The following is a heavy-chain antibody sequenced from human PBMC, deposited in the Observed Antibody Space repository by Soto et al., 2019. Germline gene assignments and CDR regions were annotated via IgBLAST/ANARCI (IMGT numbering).Heavy chain of an antibody. J-gene: IGHJ6*02. CDR3: ARDRVQLWPKYVGDYGMDV. CDR2: IYSGGST. Sequence: HPGGSLRLSCAASGFTVSSNYVSWVRQAPGKGLEWVSVIYSGGSTYYADSVKGRFTISRDNSKNTLYLQMNSLRAEDTAVYYCARDRVQLWPKYVGDYGMDVWGQGTTVTVSS. D-gene: IGHD5-18*01. CDR1: GFTVSSNY. V-gene: IGHV3-53*01.